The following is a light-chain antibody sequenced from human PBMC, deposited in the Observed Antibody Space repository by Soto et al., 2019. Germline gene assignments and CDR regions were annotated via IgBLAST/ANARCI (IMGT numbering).Light chain of an antibody. Sequence: QAVVTQEPLLTVSPGGTVTLTCASSTGAVTSASYPNWLQQKPGQAPRALIYRASNKHSWTPARFSGSHLGGKAALTLSDVQPEDEADYYCLLYFGAAQVFGGGTKLTVL. CDR2: RAS. CDR3: LLYFGAAQV. J-gene: IGLJ2*01. V-gene: IGLV7-43*01. CDR1: TGAVTSASY.